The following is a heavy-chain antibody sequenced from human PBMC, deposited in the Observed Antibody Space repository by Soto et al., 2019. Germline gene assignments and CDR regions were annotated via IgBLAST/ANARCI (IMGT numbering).Heavy chain of an antibody. J-gene: IGHJ4*02. V-gene: IGHV3-74*01. CDR3: ARVDTALVDFDY. Sequence: GGSLRLSCAASGFTFSSYWMHWVRQAPGKGLVWVSRINSDGSSTSYADSVKGRFTISRDNAKNTLYLQMNSLRAEDTAVYYCARVDTALVDFDYWGPGTLVTVSS. D-gene: IGHD5-18*01. CDR1: GFTFSSYW. CDR2: INSDGSST.